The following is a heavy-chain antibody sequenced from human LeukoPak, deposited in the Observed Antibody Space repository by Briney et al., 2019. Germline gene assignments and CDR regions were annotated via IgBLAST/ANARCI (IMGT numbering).Heavy chain of an antibody. D-gene: IGHD6-19*01. Sequence: SETLSLTCTVSGGSISSYYWSWIRQPPGKGLEWSGYIYYSGSTNYNPSLKSRVTISVDTSKNQFSLKLSSVTAADTAVYYCARDGAGYSSGWYEDWGQGTLVTVSS. CDR2: IYYSGST. CDR3: ARDGAGYSSGWYED. J-gene: IGHJ4*02. CDR1: GGSISSYY. V-gene: IGHV4-59*01.